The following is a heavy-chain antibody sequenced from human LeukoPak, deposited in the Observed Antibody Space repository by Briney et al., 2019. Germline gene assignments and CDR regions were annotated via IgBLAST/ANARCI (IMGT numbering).Heavy chain of an antibody. CDR3: ARGLRQKSGWQEGTPTDY. Sequence: GGSLRLSCAASGFTYGTYAVSWVRQAPGKGLDWVSAISDNGAATYYADSVRGRFTVSRDNSINTVYLQMNSLRAEDTAVYYCARGLRQKSGWQEGTPTDYWGRGTLVTVSS. CDR2: ISDNGAAT. J-gene: IGHJ4*02. V-gene: IGHV3-23*01. CDR1: GFTYGTYA. D-gene: IGHD6-19*01.